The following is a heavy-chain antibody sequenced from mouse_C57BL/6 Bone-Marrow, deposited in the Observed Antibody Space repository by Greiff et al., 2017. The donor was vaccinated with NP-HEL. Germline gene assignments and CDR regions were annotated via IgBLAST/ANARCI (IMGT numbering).Heavy chain of an antibody. V-gene: IGHV5-6*01. CDR1: GFTFSRYG. CDR3: ARHYYSNYFDY. CDR2: ISSGGSYT. Sequence: EVQRVESGGDFVKPGGSLKLSCAASGFTFSRYGMSWVRQTPDKRLEWVANISSGGSYTYYPDSVKGRFTISRDNANNPLYLQRSSLNSEYTAMYYCARHYYSNYFDYCGQGTTLTVSS. D-gene: IGHD2-5*01. J-gene: IGHJ2*01.